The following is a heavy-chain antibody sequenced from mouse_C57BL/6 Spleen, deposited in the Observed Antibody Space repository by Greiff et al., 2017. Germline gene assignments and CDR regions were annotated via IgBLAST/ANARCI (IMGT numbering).Heavy chain of an antibody. J-gene: IGHJ4*01. Sequence: VQLQQSGPELVKPGASVKIPCKASGYTFTDYNMDWVKQSHGKSLEWIGDINPNNGGTIYNQKFKGKATLTVDKSSSTAYMELRSLTSEDTAVYYCARRSTVEDAMDYWGKGTSVTVSS. CDR1: GYTFTDYN. CDR2: INPNNGGT. CDR3: ARRSTVEDAMDY. D-gene: IGHD1-1*01. V-gene: IGHV1-18*01.